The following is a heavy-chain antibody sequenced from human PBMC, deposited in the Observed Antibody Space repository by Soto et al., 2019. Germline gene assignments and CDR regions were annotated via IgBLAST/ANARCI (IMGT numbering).Heavy chain of an antibody. D-gene: IGHD4-17*01. CDR1: GYSFTSYW. CDR3: AREWDYGDYYYYSMDV. Sequence: PGESLKISCTGSGYSFTSYWIGWVRQMPGKGLEWKGIIYPGDSDTRYSPSFQGQVTISADKSISTAYLKWSSLKASDTAMYYCAREWDYGDYYYYSMDVWGQGTTVTVSS. V-gene: IGHV5-51*01. J-gene: IGHJ6*02. CDR2: IYPGDSDT.